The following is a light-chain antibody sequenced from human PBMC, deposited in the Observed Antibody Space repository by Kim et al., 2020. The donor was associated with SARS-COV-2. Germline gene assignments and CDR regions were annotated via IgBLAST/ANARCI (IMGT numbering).Light chain of an antibody. CDR2: AND. V-gene: IGLV1-44*01. CDR1: NSNIGANT. CDR3: ATWDDSLNAWV. Sequence: QRVTISCSGGNSNIGANTVNWYQQFPGTSPKLLIYANDRRPSGVPDRFSVSQSGTSASLAISGLQSEDEADYYCATWDDSLNAWVFGGGTQLTVL. J-gene: IGLJ3*02.